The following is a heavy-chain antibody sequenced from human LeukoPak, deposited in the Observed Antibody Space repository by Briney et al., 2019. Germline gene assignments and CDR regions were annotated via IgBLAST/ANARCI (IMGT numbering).Heavy chain of an antibody. CDR2: IYSGGST. Sequence: GGSLRLSCAASGFTVSSNYMSWVRQAPGKGLEWVSVIYSGGSTYYADSVKGRFTISRDNSKNTLYLQMNSLRAEDTAVYYCARGHSGSSSQPVDWGQGTLVTVSS. CDR1: GFTVSSNY. J-gene: IGHJ4*02. V-gene: IGHV3-66*01. D-gene: IGHD1-26*01. CDR3: ARGHSGSSSQPVD.